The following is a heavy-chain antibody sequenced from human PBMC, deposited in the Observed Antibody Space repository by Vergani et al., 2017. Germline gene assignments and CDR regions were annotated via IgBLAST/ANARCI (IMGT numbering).Heavy chain of an antibody. D-gene: IGHD6-13*01. J-gene: IGHJ2*01. Sequence: EVQLVESGGGLVQPGRSLRLSCAASGFTFDDYAMHWVRQAPGKGLEWVSGINWNSDSIAYADSVKGRVTICRDNAKNSLYLQMNSLRAEDTALYYCVKDISASGNYWYFDLWGRGTLVTVSS. CDR3: VKDISASGNYWYFDL. CDR1: GFTFDDYA. V-gene: IGHV3-9*01. CDR2: INWNSDSI.